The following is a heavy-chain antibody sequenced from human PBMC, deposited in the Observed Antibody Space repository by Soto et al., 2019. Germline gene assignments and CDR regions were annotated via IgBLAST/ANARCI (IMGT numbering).Heavy chain of an antibody. Sequence: ASVKVSCKASGGTFSSYAISWVRQAPGQGLEWMGIINPSGGSTSYAQKFQGRVTMTRDTSTSTVYMELSSLRSEDTAVYYCARGRLWQQLVLGDYWGQGTLVTVSS. V-gene: IGHV1-46*01. J-gene: IGHJ4*02. CDR3: ARGRLWQQLVLGDY. CDR2: INPSGGST. D-gene: IGHD6-13*01. CDR1: GGTFSSYA.